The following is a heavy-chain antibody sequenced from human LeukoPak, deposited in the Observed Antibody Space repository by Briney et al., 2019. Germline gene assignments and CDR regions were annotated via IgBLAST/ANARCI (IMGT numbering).Heavy chain of an antibody. CDR1: GGSISSYY. D-gene: IGHD3-10*01. Sequence: SETLSLTCTVSGGSISSYYWSWIRQPPGKGLEWIAYIHYTGKTNYNPALKGRGPISVDTSKNQFSLKLNSVTAADTAIYYCARGRSGGLLWFGELLGAEPQGVNYFDYWGQATLVTVSS. CDR3: ARGRSGGLLWFGELLGAEPQGVNYFDY. CDR2: IHYTGKT. V-gene: IGHV4-59*01. J-gene: IGHJ4*02.